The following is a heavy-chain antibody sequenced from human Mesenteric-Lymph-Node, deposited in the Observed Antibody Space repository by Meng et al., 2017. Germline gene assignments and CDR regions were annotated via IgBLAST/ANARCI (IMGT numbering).Heavy chain of an antibody. CDR3: ARGGY. J-gene: IGHJ4*02. Sequence: GESLKISCAASGFTFSSYAMSWVRQAPGKGLEWVAIISYDESYRDYADSVKGRFTISRDNSGNTVYLQMNSLRPEDTAVYYCARGGYWGQGTLVTVSS. V-gene: IGHV3-30*04. CDR2: ISYDESYR. CDR1: GFTFSSYA.